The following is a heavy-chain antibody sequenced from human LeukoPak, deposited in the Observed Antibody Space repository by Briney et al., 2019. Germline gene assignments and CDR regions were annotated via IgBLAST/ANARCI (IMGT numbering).Heavy chain of an antibody. D-gene: IGHD6-19*01. CDR2: TYYRSTWYN. CDR3: ARSRQYNGGWYPDY. Sequence: SQTLSLTCAISGDSVSSNSVTWNWIRQSPSRGLEWLGRTYYRSTWYNDYAVSVRGRITVNPDTSKNQFSLQLDSVTPEDTAVYYCARSRQYNGGWYPDYWGQGTLVTVSS. V-gene: IGHV6-1*01. J-gene: IGHJ4*02. CDR1: GDSVSSNSVT.